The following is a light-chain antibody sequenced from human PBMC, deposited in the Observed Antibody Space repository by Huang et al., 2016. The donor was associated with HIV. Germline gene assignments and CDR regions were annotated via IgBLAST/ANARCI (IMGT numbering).Light chain of an antibody. V-gene: IGKV3-15*01. CDR2: DAS. CDR3: QQYNDWPPLT. J-gene: IGKJ4*01. CDR1: HSVDSD. Sequence: EIEMTQSPATLSVSPRERATLSCRASHSVDSDLAWYQQKPGQAPRLLIYDASTRATGSSAKFSGTGSGTEFSLSITNLQSEDVAVYYCQQYNDWPPLTFGGGTKVEI.